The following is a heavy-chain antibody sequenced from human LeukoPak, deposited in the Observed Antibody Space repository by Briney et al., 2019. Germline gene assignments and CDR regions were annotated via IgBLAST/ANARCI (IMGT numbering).Heavy chain of an antibody. J-gene: IGHJ4*02. V-gene: IGHV3-21*01. CDR2: ISSSSSCI. CDR3: ARDMRWSQKGDY. D-gene: IGHD1-26*01. Sequence: GGSLRLSCAASGFTFSSYSMNWVRQAPGKGLEWVSSISSSSSCIYYADSVKGRFTISRDNAKNSLYLQMNSLRAEDTAVYYCARDMRWSQKGDYWGQGTLVTVSS. CDR1: GFTFSSYS.